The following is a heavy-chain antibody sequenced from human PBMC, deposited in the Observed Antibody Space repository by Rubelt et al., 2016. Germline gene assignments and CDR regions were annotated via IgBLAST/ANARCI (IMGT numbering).Heavy chain of an antibody. V-gene: IGHV4-34*01. Sequence: QVQLQQWGAGLLKPSETLSLTCAVYGGSLSGYYWAWIRQPPGKGLEWIGEINHRGSTDYNPSLKSRVTISVDTSKNQFSLKRGSVTAADTAVYYCARGIVGATSSSYYGMDVWGQGTTVTVSS. CDR2: INHRGST. CDR3: ARGIVGATSSSYYGMDV. D-gene: IGHD1-26*01. J-gene: IGHJ6*02. CDR1: GGSLSGYY.